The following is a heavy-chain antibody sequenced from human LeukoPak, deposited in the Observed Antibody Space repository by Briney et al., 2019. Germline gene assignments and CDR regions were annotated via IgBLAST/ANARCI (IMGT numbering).Heavy chain of an antibody. CDR2: INTNTGSP. V-gene: IGHV7-4-1*02. CDR3: VRGIDTTGYFNY. J-gene: IGHJ4*02. D-gene: IGHD3-22*01. CDR1: GYAFSTYP. Sequence: ASVKVSCKASGYAFSTYPLNWVRQAPGQGLEWMGWINTNTGSPTYAQGLTGRFVFSLDTSVSTAFLQISSLKAEDSALYYCVRGIDTTGYFNYWGQGTLVTVSS.